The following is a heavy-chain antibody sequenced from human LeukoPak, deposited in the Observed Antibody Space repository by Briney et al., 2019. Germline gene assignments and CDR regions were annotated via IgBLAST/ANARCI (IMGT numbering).Heavy chain of an antibody. J-gene: IGHJ6*03. CDR2: IFYSGST. V-gene: IGHV4-39*07. CDR1: GGSISTSSYY. CDR3: ARGNSGYDFSRLSYYYYMDV. Sequence: SETLSLTCTVSGGSISTSSYYWGWVRQPPGKGLEWIGNIFYSGSTYYSPSLKSRVTISVDTSKNQFSLKLSSVTAADTAVYYCARGNSGYDFSRLSYYYYMDVWGKGTTVTVSS. D-gene: IGHD5-12*01.